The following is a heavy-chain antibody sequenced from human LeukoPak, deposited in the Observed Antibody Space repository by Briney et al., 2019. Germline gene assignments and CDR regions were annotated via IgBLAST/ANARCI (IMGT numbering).Heavy chain of an antibody. V-gene: IGHV4-59*01. D-gene: IGHD5-24*01. J-gene: IGHJ4*02. Sequence: KPSETLSLPCTFSGGSISSYYWSWIRQPPGKGLEWIGYIYSSGSTNYNPSLKSRVTISVDTSKNQFSLKLSSVTAADTAVYYCARAFDGYNYFDYWGQGTLVTVSS. CDR1: GGSISSYY. CDR2: IYSSGST. CDR3: ARAFDGYNYFDY.